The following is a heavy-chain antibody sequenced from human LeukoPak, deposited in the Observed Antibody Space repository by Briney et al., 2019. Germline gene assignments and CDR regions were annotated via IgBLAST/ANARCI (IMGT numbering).Heavy chain of an antibody. CDR1: GFTLSDYY. D-gene: IGHD5-24*01. V-gene: IGHV3-11*01. Sequence: KAGGSLRLSCAASGFTLSDYYMTWIRQAPGKGLEWVSKISSSGSTIYYADSVKGRFTISRDNAKNSLYLQMNSLRAEDTAVYYCARQREMTTIFTALGYWGQGTLVTVSS. CDR3: ARQREMTTIFTALGY. CDR2: ISSSGSTI. J-gene: IGHJ4*02.